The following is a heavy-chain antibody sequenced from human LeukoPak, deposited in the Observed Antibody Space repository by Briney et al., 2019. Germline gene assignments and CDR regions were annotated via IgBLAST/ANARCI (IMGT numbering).Heavy chain of an antibody. CDR1: GFTFSSYW. V-gene: IGHV3-74*01. J-gene: IGHJ5*02. Sequence: PGGSLRLSCAASGFTFSSYWMHWVRQAPGKGLVWVSRINSDGSSTSYADSVKGRFTISRDDAKKSLYLQMNSLRAEDTAVYYCARDRMGSGWYNWLDPWGQGTLVTVSS. CDR3: ARDRMGSGWYNWLDP. CDR2: INSDGSST. D-gene: IGHD6-19*01.